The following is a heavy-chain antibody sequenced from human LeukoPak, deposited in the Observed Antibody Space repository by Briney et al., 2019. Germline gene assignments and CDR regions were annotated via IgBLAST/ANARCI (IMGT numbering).Heavy chain of an antibody. V-gene: IGHV3-53*01. D-gene: IGHD3-10*01. CDR2: IYNSGGA. CDR1: GFTVSTNY. Sequence: GGSLRLSCAASGFTVSTNYMNWVRQAPGKGLEWVSVIYNSGGAYYADSVKGRFTVSRDNSKNTLYLQMNSLRAEDTAVYYCARSQASGSFDYWGQGTLVTVCS. CDR3: ARSQASGSFDY. J-gene: IGHJ4*02.